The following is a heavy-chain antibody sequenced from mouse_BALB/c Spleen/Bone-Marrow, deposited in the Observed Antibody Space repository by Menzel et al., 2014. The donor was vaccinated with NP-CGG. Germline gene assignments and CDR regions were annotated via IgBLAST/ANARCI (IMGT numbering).Heavy chain of an antibody. Sequence: VQLQQSGPELVKPGASVRIPCKASGYTFTSYYIHWVKQRPGQGLEWIGWIYPGNVNTKYNEKFKGKATLTADESSSTAYMQLSSLTSEDSAVYFCARDDYAYWGQGTLVTVSA. CDR2: IYPGNVNT. CDR3: ARDDYAY. J-gene: IGHJ3*01. CDR1: GYTFTSYY. V-gene: IGHV1S56*01. D-gene: IGHD2-4*01.